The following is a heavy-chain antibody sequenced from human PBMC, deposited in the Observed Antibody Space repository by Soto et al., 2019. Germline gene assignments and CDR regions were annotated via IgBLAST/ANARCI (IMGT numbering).Heavy chain of an antibody. J-gene: IGHJ4*02. CDR1: GFTFSSYW. CDR2: IKQDGSEK. CDR3: ARELYYYDSSGYYYPDY. Sequence: GGSQILSCAASGFTFSSYWMSWVRQAPGKGLEWVANIKQDGSEKYYVDSVKGRFTISRDNAKNSLYLQMNSLRAEDTAVYYCARELYYYDSSGYYYPDYWGQGTLVTVPS. V-gene: IGHV3-7*01. D-gene: IGHD3-22*01.